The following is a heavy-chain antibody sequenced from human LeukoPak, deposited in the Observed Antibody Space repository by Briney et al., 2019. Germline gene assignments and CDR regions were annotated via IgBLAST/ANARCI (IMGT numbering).Heavy chain of an antibody. V-gene: IGHV4-4*07. Sequence: SETLSLTCTVSGGSISTYYWSWIRQPAGKGLEWIGRIYTSGSTNYNPSLKSRLTMSVDTSKNQFSLKLSSVTAADTAVYYCAKYIRDSGTYNFDYWGQGILVTVSS. CDR1: GGSISTYY. J-gene: IGHJ4*02. D-gene: IGHD5-24*01. CDR2: IYTSGST. CDR3: AKYIRDSGTYNFDY.